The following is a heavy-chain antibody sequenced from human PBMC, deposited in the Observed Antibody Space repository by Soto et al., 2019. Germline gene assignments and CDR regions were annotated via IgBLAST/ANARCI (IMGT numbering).Heavy chain of an antibody. CDR3: ARDLNVRSSYNLDY. V-gene: IGHV1-69*06. D-gene: IGHD5-18*01. J-gene: IGHJ4*02. Sequence: QVQLVQSGAEVEKPWSSVKVSCKTSGGTFSSYAISWVRQAPGQGLEWMGGIIPIFSTANYAQKFQGRVTITADRSTNTVYMELSSLRSEDTAVYYCARDLNVRSSYNLDYWGQGTLVTGSS. CDR2: IIPIFSTA. CDR1: GGTFSSYA.